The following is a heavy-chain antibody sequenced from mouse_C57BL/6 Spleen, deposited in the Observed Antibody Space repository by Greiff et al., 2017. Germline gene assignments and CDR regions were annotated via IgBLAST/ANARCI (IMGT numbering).Heavy chain of an antibody. CDR3: AREDYGSRYYYAMDY. J-gene: IGHJ4*01. CDR1: GYAFSSSW. Sequence: QVQLQQSGPELVKPGASVKISCKASGYAFSSSWMNWVKQRPGKGLEWIGRIYPGDGDTNYNGKFKGKATLTADKSSSTAYMQLSSLTSEDSAVYFCAREDYGSRYYYAMDYWGQGTSVTVSS. V-gene: IGHV1-82*01. CDR2: IYPGDGDT. D-gene: IGHD1-1*01.